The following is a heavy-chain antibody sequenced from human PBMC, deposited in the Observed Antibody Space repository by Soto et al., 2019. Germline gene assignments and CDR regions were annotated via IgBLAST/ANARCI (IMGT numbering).Heavy chain of an antibody. D-gene: IGHD3-16*01. V-gene: IGHV4-30-4*02. Sequence: SETLCLTCTVSGGSINTVNYFWSWIRQSPDKGLEWIGHIYNGGTIYSNPSLKSRVTISVDTSKNQFSLKLSSVTAADTAVYYCARVLFGSNCWFDPWGQGTLVTVSS. CDR1: GGSINTVNYF. CDR2: IYNGGTI. CDR3: ARVLFGSNCWFDP. J-gene: IGHJ5*02.